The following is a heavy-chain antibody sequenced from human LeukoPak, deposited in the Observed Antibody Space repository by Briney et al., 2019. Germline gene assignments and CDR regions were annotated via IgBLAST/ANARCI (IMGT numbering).Heavy chain of an antibody. J-gene: IGHJ4*02. CDR3: ATVVTIFGVVKGEDY. CDR1: GYTFTGYY. V-gene: IGHV1-24*01. Sequence: GASVKVSCKASGYTFTGYYMHWVRQAPGKGLEWMGGFDPEDGETIYAQKFQGRVTMTEDTSTDTAYMELSSLRSEDTAVYYCATVVTIFGVVKGEDYWGQGTLVTVSS. CDR2: FDPEDGET. D-gene: IGHD3-3*01.